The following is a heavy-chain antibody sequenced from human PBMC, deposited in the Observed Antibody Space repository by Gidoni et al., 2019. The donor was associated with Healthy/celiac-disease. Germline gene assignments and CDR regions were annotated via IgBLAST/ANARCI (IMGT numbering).Heavy chain of an antibody. CDR1: GFTFRNAW. Sequence: EVQLVESGGGLVKPGGSLRLSCAASGFTFRNAWMRWVRQASGQGLEWVGRMKSKTDGGTTDYAAPVKGRFTISRDDSKNTLYLQMNSLKTEDTAVYYCTTLDTAMAYYFDYWGQGTLVTVSS. CDR3: TTLDTAMAYYFDY. V-gene: IGHV3-15*01. D-gene: IGHD5-18*01. CDR2: MKSKTDGGTT. J-gene: IGHJ4*02.